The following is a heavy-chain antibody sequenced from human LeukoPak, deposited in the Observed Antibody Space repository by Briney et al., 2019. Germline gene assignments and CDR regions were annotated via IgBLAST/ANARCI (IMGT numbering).Heavy chain of an antibody. CDR1: GFTFSSYD. J-gene: IGHJ4*02. Sequence: GGSLRLSCAASGFTFSSYDMHWVRQATGKGLEWVSAIGTAGDTYYPGSVKGRFTISRDNAKNSLYLQMNSLRAEDTALYYCARDGNGYYGSGSYYKPKPFDYWGQGTLVTVSS. CDR3: ARDGNGYYGSGSYYKPKPFDY. D-gene: IGHD3-10*01. CDR2: IGTAGDT. V-gene: IGHV3-13*01.